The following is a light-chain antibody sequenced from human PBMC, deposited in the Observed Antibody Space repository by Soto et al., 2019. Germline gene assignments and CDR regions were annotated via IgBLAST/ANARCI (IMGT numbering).Light chain of an antibody. V-gene: IGLV2-14*01. J-gene: IGLJ3*02. CDR1: SSDVGYYDY. CDR2: EVT. Sequence: QSALTQPASVAGSPGQSITISCTGNSSDVGYYDYVSWYQHHPGKAPKLMIYEVTYRPSGVSNRFSGSKSGNTASLTISGLQAEDEADYHCSSYRSGNIMVFGGGTKLTVL. CDR3: SSYRSGNIMV.